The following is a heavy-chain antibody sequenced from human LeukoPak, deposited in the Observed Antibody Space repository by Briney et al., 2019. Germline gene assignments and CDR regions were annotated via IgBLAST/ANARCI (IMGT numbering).Heavy chain of an antibody. J-gene: IGHJ4*02. CDR2: IYTSGST. Sequence: PSETLSLTCTVSGDSISTYYWSWIRQPAGRGLEWIGRIYTSGSTNYNPSLTSRVTMSVDTSTNQFSLTLSSVTAADTAVYYCARGNSYFAYWGQGTLVTVSS. CDR1: GDSISTYY. V-gene: IGHV4-4*07. CDR3: ARGNSYFAY.